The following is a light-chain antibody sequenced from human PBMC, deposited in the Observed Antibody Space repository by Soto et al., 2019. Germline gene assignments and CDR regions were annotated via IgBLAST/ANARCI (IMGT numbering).Light chain of an antibody. V-gene: IGKV1-39*01. CDR1: QSISSY. CDR2: AAS. J-gene: IGKJ1*01. CDR3: QRSYSTPRT. Sequence: DIQLTQSPSSMPASVGASVTITCRASQSISSYLNWYQQKPGKAPKLLIYAASSLQSGVPSRFSGSGSGTDFTLTISSLQPEDFATYYCQRSYSTPRTFGQGTKVDIK.